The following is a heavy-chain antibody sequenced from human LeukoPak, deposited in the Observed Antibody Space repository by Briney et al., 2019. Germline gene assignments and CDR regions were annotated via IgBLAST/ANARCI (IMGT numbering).Heavy chain of an antibody. V-gene: IGHV3-7*01. CDR2: INEDASEK. D-gene: IGHD1-14*01. J-gene: IGHJ4*02. CDR3: ARGGLRRGYYDY. CDR1: GFTFSSYW. Sequence: GGSLRLSCAASGFTFSSYWMTWVRQAPGKGLEWVANINEDASEKYYVDSVRGRFTISRDNAKNSLYLQMDSLRTEDTAIYYCARGGLRRGYYDYWGQGTLVTVSS.